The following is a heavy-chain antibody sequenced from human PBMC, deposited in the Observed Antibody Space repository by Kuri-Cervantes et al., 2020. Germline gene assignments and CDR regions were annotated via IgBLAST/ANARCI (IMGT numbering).Heavy chain of an antibody. CDR3: ARDKRTTQRADYYYGMDV. J-gene: IGHJ6*02. Sequence: GESLKTSCAASGFTFSSYAMHWVRQAPGKGLGWVAVISYDGSNKYYADSVKGRFTISRDNSKNTLYLQMNSLRAEDTVVYYCARDKRTTQRADYYYGMDVWGQGTTVTVSS. V-gene: IGHV3-30-3*01. CDR2: ISYDGSNK. D-gene: IGHD4-11*01. CDR1: GFTFSSYA.